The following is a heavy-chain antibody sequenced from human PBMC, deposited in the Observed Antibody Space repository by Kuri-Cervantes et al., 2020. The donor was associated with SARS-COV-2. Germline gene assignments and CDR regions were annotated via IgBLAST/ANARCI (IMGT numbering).Heavy chain of an antibody. D-gene: IGHD6-13*01. V-gene: IGHV3-9*01. J-gene: IGHJ4*02. CDR3: ARGGGAIAADDY. CDR2: ISWNSGSI. Sequence: GGSLRLSCAASGFTFDDYAMHWVRQAPGKGLEWVSGISWNSGSIGYADSVKGRFTISRDNAKDSLYLQMNSLRAEDTAVYYCARGGGAIAADDYWGQGTLVTVSS. CDR1: GFTFDDYA.